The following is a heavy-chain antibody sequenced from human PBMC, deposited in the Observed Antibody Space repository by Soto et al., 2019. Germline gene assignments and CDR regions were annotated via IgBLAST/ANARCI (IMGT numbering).Heavy chain of an antibody. Sequence: PSETLSLTCTVSGGSISSGGYYWSWIRQHPGKGLEWIGYIYYSGSTYYNPSLKSRVTISVDTSKNQFSLKLSSVTAADTAVYYCARAPMVVAATRLFYWFDPWGQGTLVTVSS. D-gene: IGHD2-15*01. J-gene: IGHJ5*02. CDR3: ARAPMVVAATRLFYWFDP. CDR1: GGSISSGGYY. V-gene: IGHV4-31*03. CDR2: IYYSGST.